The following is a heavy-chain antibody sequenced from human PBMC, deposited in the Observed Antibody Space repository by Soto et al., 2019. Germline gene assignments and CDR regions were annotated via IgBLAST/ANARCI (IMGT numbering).Heavy chain of an antibody. CDR2: INPSGGST. D-gene: IGHD3-16*02. J-gene: IGHJ4*02. CDR1: GYTFTSYY. Sequence: ASVKVSSKASGYTFTSYYMHWVRQAPGQGLEWMGIINPSGGSTSYAQKFQGRVTMTRDTSTSTVYMELSSLRSEDTAVYYCARGGYDYVWGSYRSPPYFDYWGQGTLVTVSS. CDR3: ARGGYDYVWGSYRSPPYFDY. V-gene: IGHV1-46*01.